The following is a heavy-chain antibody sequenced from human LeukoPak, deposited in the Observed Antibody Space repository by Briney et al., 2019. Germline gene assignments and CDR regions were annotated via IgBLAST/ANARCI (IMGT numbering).Heavy chain of an antibody. J-gene: IGHJ5*02. D-gene: IGHD1-26*01. Sequence: APVKVSCKASGGTFSSYAISWVRQAPGQGLEWMGRIIPILGIANYAQKFQGRVTITADKSTSTAYMELSSLRSEDTAVYYCARDADKVGATLLFDPWGQGTLVTVSS. CDR3: ARDADKVGATLLFDP. V-gene: IGHV1-69*04. CDR1: GGTFSSYA. CDR2: IIPILGIA.